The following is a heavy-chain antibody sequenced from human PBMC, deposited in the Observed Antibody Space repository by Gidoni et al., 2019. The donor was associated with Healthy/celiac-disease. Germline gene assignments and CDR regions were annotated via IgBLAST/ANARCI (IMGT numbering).Heavy chain of an antibody. D-gene: IGHD3-3*01. CDR1: GGSISSSHL. J-gene: IGHJ4*02. Sequence: QVQLQESGPGLVKPSGTLSLTSAVSGGSISSSHLWSWVRQPPGKGLEWFGEIYHSGSTNYNPSLKSRVTISVDKSKNQFSLKLSSVTAADTAVYYCARANYDFDPYFDYWGQGTLVTVSS. CDR3: ARANYDFDPYFDY. V-gene: IGHV4-4*02. CDR2: IYHSGST.